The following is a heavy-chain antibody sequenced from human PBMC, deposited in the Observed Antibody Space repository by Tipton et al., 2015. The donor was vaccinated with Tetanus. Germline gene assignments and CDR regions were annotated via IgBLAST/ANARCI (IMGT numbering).Heavy chain of an antibody. CDR2: MSHSGRT. D-gene: IGHD6-6*01. CDR3: ARDQGGGRVVRLNWFDP. J-gene: IGHJ5*02. Sequence: TLSLTCSVSGGSMSSSDYYWGWIRQPPGKGLEWIGSMSHSGRTYCNPSLKSRVTMSVDTSKNQFSLNLSSVTAADTAVYYCARDQGGGRVVRLNWFDPWGHGTLVTVSS. V-gene: IGHV4-39*07. CDR1: GGSMSSSDYY.